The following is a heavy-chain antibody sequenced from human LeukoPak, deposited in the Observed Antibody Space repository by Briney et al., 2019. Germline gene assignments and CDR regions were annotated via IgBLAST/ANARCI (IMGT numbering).Heavy chain of an antibody. Sequence: SETLSLTCAVYGGSFSGCYWSWIRQPPGKGLEWIGEINHSESTNYNPSLKSRVTISVDTSKNQFSLKLSSVTAADTAVYYCARGDDSSGYSTFDIWGQGTMVTVSS. J-gene: IGHJ3*02. CDR2: INHSEST. V-gene: IGHV4-34*01. CDR1: GGSFSGCY. CDR3: ARGDDSSGYSTFDI. D-gene: IGHD3-22*01.